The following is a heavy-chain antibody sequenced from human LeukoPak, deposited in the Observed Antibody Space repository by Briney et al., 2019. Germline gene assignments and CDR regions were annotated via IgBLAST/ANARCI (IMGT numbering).Heavy chain of an antibody. D-gene: IGHD3-9*01. CDR2: INDSENT. J-gene: IGHJ5*02. CDR1: GGSFSGSY. Sequence: SETLSLTCAVYGGSFSGSYWSWIHQPPGKGLEWIGEINDSENTNYNPSLKSRVTISIDTSKNQFSLTLTSVTAADTAVYYCAGGHRNWLLSWFDPWGRGTLVTVSS. V-gene: IGHV4-34*01. CDR3: AGGHRNWLLSWFDP.